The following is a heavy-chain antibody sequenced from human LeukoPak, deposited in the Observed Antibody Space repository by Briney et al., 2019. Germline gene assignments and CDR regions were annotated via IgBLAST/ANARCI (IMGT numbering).Heavy chain of an antibody. V-gene: IGHV3-74*01. J-gene: IGHJ6*02. CDR2: INSDGSAT. D-gene: IGHD6-6*01. CDR1: GFTFGSPW. Sequence: GGSLRLSCAASGFTFGSPWMHWVRQAPGKGLVWVSRINSDGSATAYADSVKGRFTISRDNAKNSLYLQMNSLRAEDTAVYYCARAGSSTSGYYYYGMDVWGQGTTVTVSS. CDR3: ARAGSSTSGYYYYGMDV.